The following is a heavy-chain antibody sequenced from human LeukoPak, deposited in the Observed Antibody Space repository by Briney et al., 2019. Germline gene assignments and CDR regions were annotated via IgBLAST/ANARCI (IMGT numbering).Heavy chain of an antibody. CDR1: GFTMSNYG. CDR3: TARGPDSGSSIAY. V-gene: IGHV3-23*01. J-gene: IGHJ4*02. CDR2: IRSAVDTT. D-gene: IGHD3-22*01. Sequence: GGSLRLSCAASGFTMSNYGVSWVRQAPGKGLEWVSGIRSAVDTTHYADSVKGRFIISRDNSKNTLSLQLNSLRPEDTAVYYCTARGPDSGSSIAYWGQGTLVTVSS.